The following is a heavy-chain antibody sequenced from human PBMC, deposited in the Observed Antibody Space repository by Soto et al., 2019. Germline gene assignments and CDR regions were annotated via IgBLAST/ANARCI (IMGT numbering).Heavy chain of an antibody. CDR3: ALSPGYSSSGTPGYGMDV. V-gene: IGHV1-69*06. D-gene: IGHD6-13*01. CDR2: IIPIFGTA. J-gene: IGHJ6*02. Sequence: QVQLVQSGAEVKKPGSSVKVSCKASGGTFSSYAISWVRQAPGQGLEWMRGIIPIFGTANYAQKCQGRVTIPADKSPSTAYMELSSLRSEDTAVYYCALSPGYSSSGTPGYGMDVWGQGTTVSVSS. CDR1: GGTFSSYA.